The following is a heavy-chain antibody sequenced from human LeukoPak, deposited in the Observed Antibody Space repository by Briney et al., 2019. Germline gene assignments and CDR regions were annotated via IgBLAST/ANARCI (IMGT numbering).Heavy chain of an antibody. Sequence: GGSLRLSCAASGFTFSSYSMNWVRQAPGKGLEWVSSISSSSSYIYYADSVKGRFTISRDNAKNSLYLQMNSLRAEDTAVYYCAREPFWFGARSYYFDYWGQGTLVTVSS. D-gene: IGHD3-10*01. CDR2: ISSSSSYI. J-gene: IGHJ4*02. CDR3: AREPFWFGARSYYFDY. CDR1: GFTFSSYS. V-gene: IGHV3-21*01.